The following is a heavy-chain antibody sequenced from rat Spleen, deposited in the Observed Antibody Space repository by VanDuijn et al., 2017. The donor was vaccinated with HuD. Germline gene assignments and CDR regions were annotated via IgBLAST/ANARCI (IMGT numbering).Heavy chain of an antibody. D-gene: IGHD1-1*01. CDR1: GLSFSNYD. Sequence: EVQLVESGGGLVQPGRSLKLSCTASGLSFSNYDMAWVRQAPTKGLEWVASISYDGSATYYRDSVKGRFTVSRDNAKSTLYLQMDSLRSEDTATYYCARGGASYYSGEDVMDAWGQGASVTVSS. J-gene: IGHJ4*01. CDR3: ARGGASYYSGEDVMDA. V-gene: IGHV5-25*01. CDR2: ISYDGSAT.